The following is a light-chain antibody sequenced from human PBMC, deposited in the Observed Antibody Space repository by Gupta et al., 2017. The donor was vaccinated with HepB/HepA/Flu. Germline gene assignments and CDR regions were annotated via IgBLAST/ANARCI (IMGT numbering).Light chain of an antibody. CDR3: MQALQTPFMYT. V-gene: IGKV2-28*01. CDR1: QSLLHSNGYNY. Sequence: DIAMTQSPLSLPVTPGEPASISCRSSQSLLHSNGYNYLDWYLQKPGQSPQLLIYLGSNRASGVPDRFSGSGSGTDFTMKISRVEAEDVAVYYCMQALQTPFMYTFGQGTKLEIK. J-gene: IGKJ2*01. CDR2: LGS.